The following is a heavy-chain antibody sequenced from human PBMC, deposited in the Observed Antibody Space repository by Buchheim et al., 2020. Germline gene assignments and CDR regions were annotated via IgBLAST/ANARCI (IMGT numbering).Heavy chain of an antibody. D-gene: IGHD3-22*01. Sequence: QVQLQESGPGLVKPSQTLSLTCAVSGGSIISGANYWSWIRQHPGKGLEWIGYIYYSGSTFFNPSLKSRVIMSIDISKHQFSLKLRSVTDADTAVYYCVREDDNSGSFDYWGQGTL. V-gene: IGHV4-31*11. CDR3: VREDDNSGSFDY. CDR2: IYYSGST. J-gene: IGHJ4*02. CDR1: GGSIISGANY.